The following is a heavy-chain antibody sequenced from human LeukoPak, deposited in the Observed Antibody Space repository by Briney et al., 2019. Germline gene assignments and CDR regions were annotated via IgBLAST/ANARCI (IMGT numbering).Heavy chain of an antibody. J-gene: IGHJ1*01. V-gene: IGHV4-59*08. D-gene: IGHD3-10*01. CDR3: ASLYYYGSGSHNAEYFQY. CDR1: GGSISSHY. CDR2: IYYRGST. Sequence: SETLSLTCTVSGGSISSHYWSWIRQPPGKGLEWIGYIYYRGSTNYNPSLKSRVTISVDTSNSQFSLKLSSVTAADTAVYYCASLYYYGSGSHNAEYFQYWGQGTLVTVSS.